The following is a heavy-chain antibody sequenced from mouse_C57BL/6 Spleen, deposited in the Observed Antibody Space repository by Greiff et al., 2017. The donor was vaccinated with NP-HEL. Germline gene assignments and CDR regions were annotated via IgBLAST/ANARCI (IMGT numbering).Heavy chain of an antibody. CDR3: ARGFYGRRYWGAMDY. CDR1: GFTFSDYG. D-gene: IGHD1-1*01. CDR2: ISRGSSTI. V-gene: IGHV5-17*01. J-gene: IGHJ4*01. Sequence: EVQRVESGGGLVKPGGSLKLSCAASGFTFSDYGMHWVRQAPEKGLEWVAYISRGSSTIYYADTVKGRFTLSRDNAKNTLFLQMTSLRSEDTAMYYCARGFYGRRYWGAMDYWGQGTSVTVAS.